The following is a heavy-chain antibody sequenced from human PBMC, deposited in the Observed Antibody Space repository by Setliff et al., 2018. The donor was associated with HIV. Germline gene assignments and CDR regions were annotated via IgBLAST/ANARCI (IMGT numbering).Heavy chain of an antibody. J-gene: IGHJ3*02. Sequence: ASVKVSCKASGYRFTSHGISWVRQAPGQGLEWMGWISTFSDNIYYAQNLQGRVTMTRDTSASTAYMELRSLRSDDTAVYYCAREGDTAMVTGAFDIWGQGTMVTVSS. CDR3: AREGDTAMVTGAFDI. V-gene: IGHV1-18*01. D-gene: IGHD5-18*01. CDR1: GYRFTSHG. CDR2: ISTFSDNI.